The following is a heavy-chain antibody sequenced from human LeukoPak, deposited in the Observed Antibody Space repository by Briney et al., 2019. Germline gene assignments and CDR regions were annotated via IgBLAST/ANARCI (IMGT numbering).Heavy chain of an antibody. CDR1: GYSISSGYY. Sequence: SETLSLTCTVSGYSISSGYYWGWIRQSPGKGLEWIGSIYHAGSTFHNPSLKSRVTISVDTSKNQFSLKVNSVTAADTAVYYCARTTNKQGVLDYWGQGTLVTVSS. V-gene: IGHV4-38-2*02. J-gene: IGHJ4*02. CDR2: IYHAGST. CDR3: ARTTNKQGVLDY. D-gene: IGHD1-26*01.